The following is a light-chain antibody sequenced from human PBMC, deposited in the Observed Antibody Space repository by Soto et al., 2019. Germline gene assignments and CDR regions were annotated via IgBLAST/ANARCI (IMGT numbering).Light chain of an antibody. V-gene: IGKV3-15*01. CDR3: QQYNTWPWT. CDR1: QSLNSN. Sequence: DTIMTQSPVILCVSPGERATVSCRASQSLNSNLAWYQQKPGQAPRLLIIGASERVTTIPARFSGSGSGTEFTLSISSLQSDDSAVYYCQQYNTWPWTFGQGTKVEIK. J-gene: IGKJ1*01. CDR2: GAS.